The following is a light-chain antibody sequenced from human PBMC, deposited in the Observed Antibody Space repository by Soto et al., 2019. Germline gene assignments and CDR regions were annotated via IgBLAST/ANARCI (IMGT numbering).Light chain of an antibody. CDR1: SYNIGAGYD. J-gene: IGLJ2*01. Sequence: QAVVTQPPSVSGAPGQRVTISCTRSSYNIGAGYDVHWYQQLPGTAPKLLIYGNSNRPSGVPDRFSGSKSGTSASLAITGLQAEDEADYYCQSYDSSLSGSVFGGGTKLTV. V-gene: IGLV1-40*01. CDR2: GNS. CDR3: QSYDSSLSGSV.